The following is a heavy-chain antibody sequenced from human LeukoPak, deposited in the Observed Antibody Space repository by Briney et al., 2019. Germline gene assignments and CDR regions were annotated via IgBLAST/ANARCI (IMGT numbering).Heavy chain of an antibody. Sequence: SQTLSLTCTVSGGSIRSGGYYWTWIRQHPGKGLEWIGYIYHSGSTYYNPSLKSRVTISVDTSKNQFSLKLSSVTAADTAVYYCVRDLSRGMAVAGLDAFDIWGQGTMVTVSS. CDR2: IYHSGST. CDR3: VRDLSRGMAVAGLDAFDI. D-gene: IGHD6-19*01. J-gene: IGHJ3*02. CDR1: GGSIRSGGYY. V-gene: IGHV4-31*03.